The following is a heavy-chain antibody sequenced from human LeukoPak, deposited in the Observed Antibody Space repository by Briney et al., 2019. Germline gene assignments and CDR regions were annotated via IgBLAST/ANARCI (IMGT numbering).Heavy chain of an antibody. CDR2: SYPGDSES. J-gene: IGHJ4*02. CDR1: GYSFNTYW. CDR3: ARWPQYSSSWYYFDC. Sequence: GEPLKISCKGSGYSFNTYWIGWVRQMPGKGLEWMGISYPGDSESRYSPSFQGQVTISADKSISTAYLQWSSLKASDTAMYYCARWPQYSSSWYYFDCWGQGTLVTVS. V-gene: IGHV5-51*01. D-gene: IGHD6-13*01.